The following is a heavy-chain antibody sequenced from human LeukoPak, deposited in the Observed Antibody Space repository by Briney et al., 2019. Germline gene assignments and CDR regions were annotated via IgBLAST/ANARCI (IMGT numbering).Heavy chain of an antibody. CDR2: ISSSSSTI. V-gene: IGHV3-48*01. CDR1: GFTFSSYS. Sequence: PGGSLRLSCAASGFTFSSYSMNWVRQAPGKGLEWVSYISSSSSTIYYADSVKGRFTISRDNAKNSLYLQMNSLRAEGTAVYYCAKFLPTHIVVANYYFDYWGQGTLVTVSS. CDR3: AKFLPTHIVVANYYFDY. D-gene: IGHD2-21*01. J-gene: IGHJ4*02.